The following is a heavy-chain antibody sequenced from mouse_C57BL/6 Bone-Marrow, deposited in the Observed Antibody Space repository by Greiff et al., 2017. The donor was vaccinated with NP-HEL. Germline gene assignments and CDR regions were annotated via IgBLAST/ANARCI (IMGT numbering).Heavy chain of an antibody. CDR2: INPNNGGT. D-gene: IGHD1-1*01. V-gene: IGHV1-26*01. Sequence: EVQLQQSGPELVKPGASVKISCKASGYTFTDYYMNWVKQSHGKSLEWIGDINPNNGGTSYNQKFKGKATLTVDQSSSTAYMELRSLTSEDSAVYYCARDGLYYYGSVYYFDYWGQGTTLTVSS. CDR3: ARDGLYYYGSVYYFDY. J-gene: IGHJ2*01. CDR1: GYTFTDYY.